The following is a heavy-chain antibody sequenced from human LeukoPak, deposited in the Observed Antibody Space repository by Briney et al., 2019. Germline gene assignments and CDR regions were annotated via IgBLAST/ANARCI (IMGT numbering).Heavy chain of an antibody. CDR3: ARSQGTIPDSVPLDI. Sequence: GGSLRLSCAASGFTFSSYSMNWVRQAPGKGLEWVSSISSSSSYIYYADSVKGRFTISRDNAKNSLYLQMNSLRAEDTAVYYCARSQGTIPDSVPLDIWGQGTMVTVSS. CDR2: ISSSSSYI. CDR1: GFTFSSYS. V-gene: IGHV3-21*01. J-gene: IGHJ3*02. D-gene: IGHD5/OR15-5a*01.